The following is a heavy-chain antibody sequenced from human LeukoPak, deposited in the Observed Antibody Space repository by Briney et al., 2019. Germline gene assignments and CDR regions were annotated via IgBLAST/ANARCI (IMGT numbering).Heavy chain of an antibody. CDR2: ILAGGGST. CDR3: AKDLNYGDGRCEFHH. J-gene: IGHJ5*02. CDR1: GFTFSGYA. D-gene: IGHD4-17*01. V-gene: IGHV3-23*01. Sequence: PGGSLRLSCVVSGFTFSGYAIAWVRQAPGRGLEWLSGILAGGGSTYCADSVKGRFTISRDNSKNILYLQMNSLGADDTAVYFGAKDLNYGDGRCEFHHWGQGTLVTVSS.